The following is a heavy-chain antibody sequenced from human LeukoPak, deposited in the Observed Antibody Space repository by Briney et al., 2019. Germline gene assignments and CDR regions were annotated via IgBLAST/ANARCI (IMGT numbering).Heavy chain of an antibody. D-gene: IGHD6-6*01. CDR1: GFTFSSYA. V-gene: IGHV3-23*01. CDR3: ARGIAARSWFDP. Sequence: GGSLRLSCAASGFTFSSYAMSWVRQAPGKGLEWVSAISGSGGSTYYADSVKGRFTISRDNSKNTLYLQMNSLRAEDTAVYYCARGIAARSWFDPWGQGTLVTVSS. J-gene: IGHJ5*02. CDR2: ISGSGGST.